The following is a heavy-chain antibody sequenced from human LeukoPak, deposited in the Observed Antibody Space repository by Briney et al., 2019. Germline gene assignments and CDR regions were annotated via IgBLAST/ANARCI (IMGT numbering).Heavy chain of an antibody. J-gene: IGHJ5*02. Sequence: SETLSLTCTVSGGSISSYYWSWIRQPPGKGLEWIGYIYTTGSTNYNPSLKSRVTISVDTSKNQFSLKLSSVTAADTAVYYCARQPVTGWFDPWGQGTLVTVSS. CDR3: ARQPVTGWFDP. CDR1: GGSISSYY. D-gene: IGHD4-17*01. V-gene: IGHV4-4*09. CDR2: IYTTGST.